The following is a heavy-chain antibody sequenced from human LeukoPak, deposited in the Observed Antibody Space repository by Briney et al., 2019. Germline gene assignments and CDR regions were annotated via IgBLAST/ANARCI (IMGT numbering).Heavy chain of an antibody. D-gene: IGHD3-10*01. CDR1: GGSISGYY. V-gene: IGHV4-59*01. CDR2: FYYSGST. Sequence: PSETLSLTCSVSGGSISGYYWSWLRQPPGRGLEWIGYFYYSGSTTYNPSLKGRVTISVDTSENHFSLKLSSVTAADTAVYYCARDRVRWSLKSWGQGTLVTVSS. CDR3: ARDRVRWSLKS. J-gene: IGHJ5*02.